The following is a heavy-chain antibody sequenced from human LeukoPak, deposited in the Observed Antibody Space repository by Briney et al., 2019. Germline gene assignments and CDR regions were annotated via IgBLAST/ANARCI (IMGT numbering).Heavy chain of an antibody. V-gene: IGHV1-69*13. D-gene: IGHD3-22*01. CDR2: IIPIFGTA. CDR3: ARGHVYYYDSSGYYGY. Sequence: SVKVSCKASGGTFSSYAISWVRQAPGQGLEWMGGIIPIFGTANYAQKFQGRVTITADESTSTAYMELSSLRSEDTAVYYCARGHVYYYDSSGYYGYWGQGTLVTVSS. CDR1: GGTFSSYA. J-gene: IGHJ4*02.